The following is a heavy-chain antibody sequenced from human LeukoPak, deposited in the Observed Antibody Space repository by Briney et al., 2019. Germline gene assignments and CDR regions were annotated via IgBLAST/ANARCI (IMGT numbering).Heavy chain of an antibody. V-gene: IGHV3-30*02. CDR3: TKDLGLQVGASPFDY. Sequence: GGSLRLSCAASGFTFSNYGMHWVRQAPGKGLEWVAFVLYDGHNKYYADSVKGRFTISRDNSKNTLYLQMNSLRAEDTAVYYCTKDLGLQVGASPFDYWGQGTLVTVSS. CDR2: VLYDGHNK. D-gene: IGHD1-26*01. CDR1: GFTFSNYG. J-gene: IGHJ4*02.